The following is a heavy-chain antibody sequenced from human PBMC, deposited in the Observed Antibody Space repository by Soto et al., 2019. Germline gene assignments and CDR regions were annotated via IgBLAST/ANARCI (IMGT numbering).Heavy chain of an antibody. V-gene: IGHV4-39*01. CDR2: IYYSGST. Sequence: PSETLSLTCTVSGGSIGNNNDYWGWIRQPPGKGLEWIATIYYSGSTYYNPSLKSRVTMSVDTSKNQFSLKLRSVTAADTAVYYCATKPIGYSTSQEPFDSWGQGTLVTVPP. D-gene: IGHD5-12*01. CDR1: GGSIGNNNDY. J-gene: IGHJ4*02. CDR3: ATKPIGYSTSQEPFDS.